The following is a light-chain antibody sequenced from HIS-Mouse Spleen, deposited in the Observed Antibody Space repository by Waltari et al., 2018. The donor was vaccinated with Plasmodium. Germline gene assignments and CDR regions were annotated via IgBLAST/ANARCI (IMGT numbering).Light chain of an antibody. J-gene: IGLJ2*01. Sequence: QSALTQPASVSGSPGQSITISCTGPSSAVGGYNLVSWYQQHPGKAPKLMIYEVSNRPSGVSNRFSGSKSGNTASLTISGLQAEDEADYYCSSYTSSSTRVFGGGTKLTVL. V-gene: IGLV2-14*01. CDR3: SSYTSSSTRV. CDR1: SSAVGGYNL. CDR2: EVS.